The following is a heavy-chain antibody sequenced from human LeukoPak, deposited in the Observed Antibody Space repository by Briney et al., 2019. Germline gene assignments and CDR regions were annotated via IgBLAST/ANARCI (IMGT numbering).Heavy chain of an antibody. CDR2: ISSSGSTI. CDR1: GFTFSDYY. Sequence: GGSLRLSCAASGFTFSDYYMSWIRQAPGKGLEWVSYISSSGSTIYYADSAKGRFTISRDNAKNSLYLQMNSLRAEDTAVYYCAKASGYPRGGSNWFDPWGQGTLVTVSS. CDR3: AKASGYPRGGSNWFDP. J-gene: IGHJ5*02. V-gene: IGHV3-11*01. D-gene: IGHD5-12*01.